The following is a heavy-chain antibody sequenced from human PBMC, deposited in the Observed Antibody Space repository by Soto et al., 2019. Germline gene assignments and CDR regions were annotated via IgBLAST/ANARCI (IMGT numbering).Heavy chain of an antibody. Sequence: PSETLSLTCAVYGGSFSGYYWSWIRQPPGKGLEWIGEINHSGSTNYNPSLRSRVTISVDTSKNQFSLKLSSVTGADTAVYYCARGQIQYYYYYGMDVWGQGTTVTVSS. V-gene: IGHV4-34*01. D-gene: IGHD5-18*01. CDR1: GGSFSGYY. CDR3: ARGQIQYYYYYGMDV. CDR2: INHSGST. J-gene: IGHJ6*02.